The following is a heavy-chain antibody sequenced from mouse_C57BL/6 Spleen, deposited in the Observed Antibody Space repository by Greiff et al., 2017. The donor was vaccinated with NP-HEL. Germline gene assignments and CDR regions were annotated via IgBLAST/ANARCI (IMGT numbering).Heavy chain of an antibody. Sequence: VQLQQSGAELVRPGASVTLSCKASGYTFTDYEMHWVKQTPVHGLEWIGAIDPETGGTAYNQKFKGKAILTADKSSSTAYMELRSLTSEDSAVYYCTRGDYGSVYYAMDYWGQGTSVTVSS. V-gene: IGHV1-15*01. D-gene: IGHD1-1*01. J-gene: IGHJ4*01. CDR3: TRGDYGSVYYAMDY. CDR2: IDPETGGT. CDR1: GYTFTDYE.